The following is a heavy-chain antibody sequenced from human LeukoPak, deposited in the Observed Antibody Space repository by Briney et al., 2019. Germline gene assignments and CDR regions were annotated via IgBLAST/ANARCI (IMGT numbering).Heavy chain of an antibody. D-gene: IGHD5-24*01. J-gene: IGHJ6*02. CDR3: ARGPIQLWIHNAMDV. Sequence: GGSLRLSCIGSGFIFGDHAMSWVRQAPGKGLEWVGFIRSKAYRATTEYAASVKGRFTISRDDSASIAYLQMNSLRTEDTAAYYCARGPIQLWIHNAMDVWGQGTTVTVSS. CDR1: GFIFGDHA. V-gene: IGHV3-49*04. CDR2: IRSKAYRATT.